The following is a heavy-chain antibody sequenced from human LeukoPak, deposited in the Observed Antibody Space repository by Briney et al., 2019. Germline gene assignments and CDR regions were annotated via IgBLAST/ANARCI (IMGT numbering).Heavy chain of an antibody. Sequence: PSETLSLTCTVSGGSISSYYWSWIRQPPGKGLEWIGYIYYSGSTYYNPSLKSRVTISVDTSKNQFSLKLSSVTAADTAVYYCARGVDGDYWGQGTLVTVSS. D-gene: IGHD5-24*01. CDR3: ARGVDGDY. CDR1: GGSISSYY. V-gene: IGHV4-59*06. CDR2: IYYSGST. J-gene: IGHJ4*02.